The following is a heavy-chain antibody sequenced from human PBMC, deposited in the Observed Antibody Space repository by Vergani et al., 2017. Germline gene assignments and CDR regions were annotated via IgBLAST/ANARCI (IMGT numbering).Heavy chain of an antibody. CDR3: ARDCPCGGGDCSAGWYFDL. J-gene: IGHJ2*01. Sequence: QVQLVQSGAEVKKPGSSVKVSCKASGGPFNNSAFSWVRQVPGQGLEWMGRIITFFVTTDYAQKFQGRFTIIAHELTKTVDMQLSNLRSEDTAVYYCARDCPCGGGDCSAGWYFDLWGRGTRVTVSS. CDR2: IITFFVTT. V-gene: IGHV1-69*13. D-gene: IGHD2-21*02. CDR1: GGPFNNSA.